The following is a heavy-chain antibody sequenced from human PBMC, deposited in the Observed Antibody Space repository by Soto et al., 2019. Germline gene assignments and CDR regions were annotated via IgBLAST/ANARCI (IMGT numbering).Heavy chain of an antibody. J-gene: IGHJ3*02. CDR1: GGSISGDH. CDR3: ASGFYDSRGYSEAFDI. CDR2: VSSSGST. D-gene: IGHD3-22*01. V-gene: IGHV4-59*01. Sequence: PSETLSLTCTVSGGSISGDHWNWIRQPPGKGLEWIAYVSSSGSTKYNPSLKSRVTISIDTTKNQFSLRLSSVTAPDTAVYYCASGFYDSRGYSEAFDIWGQGTKVTVSS.